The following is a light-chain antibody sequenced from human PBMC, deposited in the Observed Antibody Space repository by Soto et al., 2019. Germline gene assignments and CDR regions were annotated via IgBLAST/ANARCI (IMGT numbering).Light chain of an antibody. Sequence: QSALTQPRSVSGSPGQSVTISCTGTSSDVGGYNYVSWYQQHPGKAPKLMIYDVSKRPSGVPDRFSGSKSGNTASLTISGPQAEDEADYYCCSYAGSYTFVLFGGGTKL. V-gene: IGLV2-11*01. CDR2: DVS. J-gene: IGLJ2*01. CDR3: CSYAGSYTFVL. CDR1: SSDVGGYNY.